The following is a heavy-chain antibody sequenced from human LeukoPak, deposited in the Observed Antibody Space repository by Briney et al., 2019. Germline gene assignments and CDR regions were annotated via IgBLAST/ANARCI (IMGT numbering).Heavy chain of an antibody. V-gene: IGHV3-9*01. CDR1: GFTFDDYA. J-gene: IGHJ5*02. D-gene: IGHD1-26*01. Sequence: GGSLRLSCAASGFTFDDYAMHWVRQAPGKGLEWVSGINWNSGSIDYADSVKGRFTISRDNAKNSLYLQMNSLRAEDTALYYCAKGVGATTEDWFDPWGQGALVTVSS. CDR3: AKGVGATTEDWFDP. CDR2: INWNSGSI.